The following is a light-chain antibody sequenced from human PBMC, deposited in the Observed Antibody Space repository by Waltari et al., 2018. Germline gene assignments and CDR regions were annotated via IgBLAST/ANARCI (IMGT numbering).Light chain of an antibody. J-gene: IGKJ1*01. CDR3: QQRSNLWT. CDR2: DES. V-gene: IGKV3-11*01. Sequence: SPGERATLSCRARQIISSHLAWYQQKPGQPPRLLIYDESKRATGIPARFSCSGSGTDFTLTISSLEPEDFAVYYCQQRSNLWTFGQGTKVEIK. CDR1: QIISSH.